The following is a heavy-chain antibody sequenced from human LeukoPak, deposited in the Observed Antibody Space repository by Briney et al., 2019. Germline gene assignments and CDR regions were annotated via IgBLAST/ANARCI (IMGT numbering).Heavy chain of an antibody. J-gene: IGHJ4*02. CDR3: ARDPPFRTGWSQNFFDY. D-gene: IGHD6-19*01. Sequence: QSGGSLRLPCTPSGFTFDDYAMHWVRQAPGKGLEWVALISYDGGNIYYADSVKGRFTISRDNSQNTLYLQMNSLRAEDTAVYYCARDPPFRTGWSQNFFDYWGPGTLVTVSS. CDR2: ISYDGGNI. CDR1: GFTFDDYA. V-gene: IGHV3-30*01.